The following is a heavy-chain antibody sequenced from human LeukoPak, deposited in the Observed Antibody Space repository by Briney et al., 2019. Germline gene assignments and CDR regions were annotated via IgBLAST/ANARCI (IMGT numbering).Heavy chain of an antibody. V-gene: IGHV3-74*01. CDR1: GFTFSSYW. D-gene: IGHD6-19*01. J-gene: IGHJ4*02. CDR3: ARDPLGAVAGSYFDY. CDR2: INSDGSST. Sequence: GGSLRLSCAASGFTFSSYWMHWVRQAPGKGLVWVSRINSDGSSTSYADSVKGRFTISRDNAKNTLYLQMNSLRAEDTAVYYCARDPLGAVAGSYFDYWGQGTLVTVSS.